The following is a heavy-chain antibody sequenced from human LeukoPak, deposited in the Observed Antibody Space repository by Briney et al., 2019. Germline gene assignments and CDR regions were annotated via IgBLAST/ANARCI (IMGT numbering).Heavy chain of an antibody. CDR1: GGSISSYY. V-gene: IGHV4-4*07. CDR3: ARDKLVVVTGWFDP. Sequence: SETLSLTCTVSGGSISSYYWSWIRQPAGKGLEWIGRIYPSGSTNYNPSLQSRVTISVDKSKNKFSLKLSSVTAADTAMYFCARDKLVVVTGWFDPWGQGTLVTVSS. D-gene: IGHD3-22*01. J-gene: IGHJ5*02. CDR2: IYPSGST.